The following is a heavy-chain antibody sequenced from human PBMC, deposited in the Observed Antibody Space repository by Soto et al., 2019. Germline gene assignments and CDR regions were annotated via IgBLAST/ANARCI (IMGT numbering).Heavy chain of an antibody. V-gene: IGHV4-59*01. J-gene: IGHJ4*02. CDR3: ARVVGPGYRSSYFDY. Sequence: SETLSLTCTVSGGSISSYYWSWIRQPPGKGLEWIGYIYYSGSTNYNPSLKSRVTISVDTSKNQFSLKLSSVTAADTAVYYCARVVGPGYRSSYFDYWGQGTLVTVSS. D-gene: IGHD6-13*01. CDR1: GGSISSYY. CDR2: IYYSGST.